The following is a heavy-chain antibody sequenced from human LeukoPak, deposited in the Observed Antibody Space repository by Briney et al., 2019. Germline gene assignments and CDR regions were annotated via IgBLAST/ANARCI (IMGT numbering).Heavy chain of an antibody. D-gene: IGHD3-22*01. J-gene: IGHJ6*03. CDR2: MNPNSGNT. CDR3: ARIYYDSSGYYYGYYYYYMDV. CDR1: GYTFTSYD. Sequence: GASVKVSCKASGYTFTSYDINWVRQATGQGLEWMGWMNPNSGNTGYAQKFQGRVTMTRNTSISTAYMELSSLRSEDTAVYYCARIYYDSSGYYYGYYYYYMDVWGKGTTVTISS. V-gene: IGHV1-8*01.